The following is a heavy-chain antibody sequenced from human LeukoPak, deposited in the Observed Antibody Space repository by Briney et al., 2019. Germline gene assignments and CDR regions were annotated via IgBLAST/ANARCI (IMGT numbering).Heavy chain of an antibody. CDR2: IYPGDSDT. CDR3: ARQIYCSSTSCYYFDY. D-gene: IGHD2-2*01. CDR1: GYSFTSYW. V-gene: IGHV5-51*01. Sequence: GGSLKISCKGSGYSFTSYWIGWVRQMPGKGLEWMGIIYPGDSDTRYSPSFQGQVTISADKSISTAYLQWSSLKASDTAMYYCARQIYCSSTSCYYFDYWGQGTLVTVSS. J-gene: IGHJ4*02.